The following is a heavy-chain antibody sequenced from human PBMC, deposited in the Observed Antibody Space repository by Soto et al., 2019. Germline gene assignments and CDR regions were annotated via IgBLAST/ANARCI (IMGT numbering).Heavy chain of an antibody. CDR3: AHIRGISSGSPLPFDP. D-gene: IGHD6-19*01. CDR2: IYWDDDK. V-gene: IGHV2-5*02. Sequence: SGPTLVNPTQTLTLTCTFSGFSLSTSGVGVGWIRQPPGKALEWLALIYWDDDKRYSPSLKSRLTITKDTSKNQVVLTMTNMDPVDTATYYCAHIRGISSGSPLPFDPWGQGTLVTVSS. CDR1: GFSLSTSGVG. J-gene: IGHJ5*02.